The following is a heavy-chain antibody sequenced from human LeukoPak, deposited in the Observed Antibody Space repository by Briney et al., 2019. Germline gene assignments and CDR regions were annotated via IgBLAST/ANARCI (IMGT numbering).Heavy chain of an antibody. J-gene: IGHJ4*02. D-gene: IGHD3-10*01. CDR1: GGSFSGYY. CDR3: AANSADYNTLGSSYKV. CDR2: INHSGST. V-gene: IGHV4-34*01. Sequence: KPSETLSLTCAVYGGSFSGYYWSWIRQPPGKGLEWIGEINHSGSTNYNPSLKSRVTISVDTSKNHFSLKLSSVTAADTAVYYCAANSADYNTLGSSYKVWGQGTLVTVSS.